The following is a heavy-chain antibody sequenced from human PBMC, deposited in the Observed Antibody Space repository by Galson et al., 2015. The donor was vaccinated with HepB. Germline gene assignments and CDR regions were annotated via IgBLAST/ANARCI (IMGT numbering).Heavy chain of an antibody. D-gene: IGHD2-2*01. CDR3: ARDPGVVVVPAATPGEAFDI. CDR1: GYTFTGYY. CDR2: INPNSGGT. Sequence: SVKVSCKASGYTFTGYYMHWVRQAPGQGLEWMGWINPNSGGTNYAQKFQGRVTMTRDTSISTAYMELSRLRSEDTAVYYCARDPGVVVVPAATPGEAFDIWGQGTMVTVSS. J-gene: IGHJ3*02. V-gene: IGHV1-2*02.